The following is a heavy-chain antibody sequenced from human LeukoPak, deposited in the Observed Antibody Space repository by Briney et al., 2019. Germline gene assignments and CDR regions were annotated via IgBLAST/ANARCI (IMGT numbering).Heavy chain of an antibody. V-gene: IGHV3-21*04. CDR3: ARDRGRVTSD. D-gene: IGHD4-11*01. Sequence: GGSLRLSCAASGFTFSSYSMNWVRQAPGKGLEWVSSISSSSSYIYYADSVKGRFTISRDNSKNTLYLQMNSLRAEDTAVYYCARDRGRVTSDWGQGTLVTVSS. CDR1: GFTFSSYS. J-gene: IGHJ4*02. CDR2: ISSSSSYI.